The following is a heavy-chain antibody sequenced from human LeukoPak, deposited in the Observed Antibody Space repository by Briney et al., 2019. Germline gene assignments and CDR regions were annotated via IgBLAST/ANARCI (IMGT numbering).Heavy chain of an antibody. D-gene: IGHD3-22*01. J-gene: IGHJ4*02. CDR3: GTGNYYDSSGYYPVFDY. Sequence: PGRSLRLSCAASGFTFSSYAMHWVRQAPGKGLEWVAVISYDGSNKYYADSVKGRFTISRDNSKNTLYLQMNSLRAEDTAVYYCGTGNYYDSSGYYPVFDYWGQGTLVTVSS. CDR1: GFTFSSYA. CDR2: ISYDGSNK. V-gene: IGHV3-30-3*01.